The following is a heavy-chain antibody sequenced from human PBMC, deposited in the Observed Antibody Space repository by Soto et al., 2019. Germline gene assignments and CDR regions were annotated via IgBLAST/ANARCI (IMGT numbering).Heavy chain of an antibody. V-gene: IGHV4-39*01. CDR1: GGSISSSSYY. CDR2: IYYSGST. Sequence: QLQLQESGPGLVKPSETLSLTCTVSGGSISSSSYYWGWIRQPPGKGLEWIGSIYYSGSTYYNPSLKRRVTISVDTSKNQFSLKLSSVTAADTAVYYCARRYCSGGSCYSWYFDLWGRGTLVTVSS. J-gene: IGHJ2*01. D-gene: IGHD2-15*01. CDR3: ARRYCSGGSCYSWYFDL.